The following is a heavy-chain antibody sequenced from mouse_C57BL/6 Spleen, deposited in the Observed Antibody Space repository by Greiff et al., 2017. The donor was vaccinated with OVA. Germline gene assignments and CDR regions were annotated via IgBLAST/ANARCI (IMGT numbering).Heavy chain of an antibody. J-gene: IGHJ1*03. CDR3: ARHYYYGSSYWYFDV. CDR1: GYTFTSYD. V-gene: IGHV1-85*01. Sequence: QVHVKQSGPELVKPGASVKLSCKASGYTFTSYDINWVKQRPGQGLEWIGWIYPRDGSTKYNEKFKGKATLTVDTSSSTAYMELHSLTSEDSAVYFCARHYYYGSSYWYFDVWGTGTTVTVSS. CDR2: IYPRDGST. D-gene: IGHD1-1*01.